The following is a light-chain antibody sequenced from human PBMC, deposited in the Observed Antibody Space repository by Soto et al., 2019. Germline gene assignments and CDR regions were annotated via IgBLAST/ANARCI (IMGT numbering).Light chain of an antibody. CDR1: QSISSW. V-gene: IGKV1-5*03. CDR2: TAS. Sequence: DIQMTQSPSTLSASVGDRVTITCRASQSISSWLAWYQQKPGKAPKLLIYTASSLESGVPSRFSGRGSGTDFTLTISSLQPDDFATYYCQQYNSYTWTFGQGTKVEIK. CDR3: QQYNSYTWT. J-gene: IGKJ1*01.